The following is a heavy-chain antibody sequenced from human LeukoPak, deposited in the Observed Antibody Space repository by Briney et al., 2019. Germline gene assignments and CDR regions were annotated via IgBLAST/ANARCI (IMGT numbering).Heavy chain of an antibody. J-gene: IGHJ6*02. CDR2: ISSSVSTI. CDR3: ARGDTIFGVVIYYYYGMDV. CDR1: GFTFSSYE. Sequence: PGGSLRLSCAASGFTFSSYEMNWVRQAPGKGLEWVSYISSSVSTIYYADSVKGRFTISRDNAKNSLYLQMNSLRAEDTAVYYCARGDTIFGVVIYYYYGMDVWGQGTTVTVSS. V-gene: IGHV3-48*03. D-gene: IGHD3-3*01.